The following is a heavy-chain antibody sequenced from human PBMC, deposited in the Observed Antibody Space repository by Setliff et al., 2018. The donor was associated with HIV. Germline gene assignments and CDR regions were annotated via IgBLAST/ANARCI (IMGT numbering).Heavy chain of an antibody. CDR3: ARQQHSSDLKIWNY. CDR2: IYYIGNT. D-gene: IGHD6-19*01. V-gene: IGHV4-59*08. Sequence: SETLSLTCAVSGGSINSYYWSWIRQPPGKGLEWIGYIYYIGNTNYNPSLKSRVTISVDTSKNQFSLTLTSVTAADTAVYYCARQQHSSDLKIWNYWGQGTLVTVSS. J-gene: IGHJ4*02. CDR1: GGSINSYY.